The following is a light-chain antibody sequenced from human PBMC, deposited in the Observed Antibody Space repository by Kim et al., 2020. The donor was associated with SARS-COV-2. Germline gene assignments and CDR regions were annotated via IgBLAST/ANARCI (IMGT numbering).Light chain of an antibody. J-gene: IGKJ4*01. CDR2: AAS. Sequence: ASVGDRVTITCRASQGISNFLAWYQQKPGNVPRLLIYAASTLQSGVPSRFSGSGSGTDFTLTISSLQPEDVATYYCQKYNSAPAPFGGGTKVDIK. CDR1: QGISNF. V-gene: IGKV1-27*01. CDR3: QKYNSAPAP.